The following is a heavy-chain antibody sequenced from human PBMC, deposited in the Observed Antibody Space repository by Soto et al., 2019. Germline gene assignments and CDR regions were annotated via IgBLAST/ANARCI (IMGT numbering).Heavy chain of an antibody. D-gene: IGHD3-3*01. Sequence: PSVKVSCKASGYTFTGYYMHWVRQAPGQGLEWMGWINPNSGGTNYAQKFQGRVTMTRDTSISTAYMELSRLRSDDTAVYYCARLGYDFWSGYYVDRQYYFDYWGQGTLVTVSS. V-gene: IGHV1-2*02. J-gene: IGHJ4*02. CDR1: GYTFTGYY. CDR2: INPNSGGT. CDR3: ARLGYDFWSGYYVDRQYYFDY.